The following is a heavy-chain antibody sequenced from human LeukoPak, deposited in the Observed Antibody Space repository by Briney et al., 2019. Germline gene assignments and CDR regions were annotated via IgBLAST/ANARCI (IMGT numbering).Heavy chain of an antibody. V-gene: IGHV3-74*01. D-gene: IGHD2-21*01. CDR3: VVEEVMTTPTGPNRIDY. Sequence: GGSLRLSCAASGFTFRNFWMYWVRQVPGKGLFWVSRINTDGSGTAYAEPVKGRFTISRDNANNTLYLQMDGLRAEDSAVYHCVVEEVMTTPTGPNRIDYWGQGILVTVAA. J-gene: IGHJ4*02. CDR2: INTDGSGT. CDR1: GFTFRNFW.